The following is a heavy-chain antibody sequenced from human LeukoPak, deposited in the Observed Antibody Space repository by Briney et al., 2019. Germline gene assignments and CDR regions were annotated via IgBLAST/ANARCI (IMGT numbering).Heavy chain of an antibody. V-gene: IGHV4-38-2*02. CDR2: IYYSGST. CDR1: GYSISSGYY. J-gene: IGHJ3*02. Sequence: PSETLSLTCTVSGYSISSGYYWGWIRQPPGKGLEWIGSIYYSGSTYYNPSLKSRVTISVDTSKNQFSLKLSSVTAADTAVYYCASIGMGSGYYYPRGDDAFDIWGQGTMVTVSS. CDR3: ASIGMGSGYYYPRGDDAFDI. D-gene: IGHD3-22*01.